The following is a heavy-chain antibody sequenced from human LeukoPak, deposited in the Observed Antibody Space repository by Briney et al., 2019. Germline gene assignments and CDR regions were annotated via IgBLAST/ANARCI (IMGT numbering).Heavy chain of an antibody. CDR2: FDPEDGET. Sequence: ASVKVSCKVSGYTLTELSMHWVRQTPGKGLEWMGGFDPEDGETIYAQKFQGRVTMTEDTSTDTAYMELSSLRSEDTAVYYCATTPNGDYVGHYFDYWGQGTLVTVSS. J-gene: IGHJ4*02. V-gene: IGHV1-24*01. CDR3: ATTPNGDYVGHYFDY. CDR1: GYTLTELS. D-gene: IGHD4-17*01.